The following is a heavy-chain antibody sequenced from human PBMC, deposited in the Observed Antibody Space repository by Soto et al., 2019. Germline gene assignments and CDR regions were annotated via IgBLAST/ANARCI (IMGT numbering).Heavy chain of an antibody. CDR3: AREGYYDFRSGYPLDY. Sequence: QVQLVQSGAEVKKPGASVTVSCTASGYTFTTFGISWVRQAPGQGLEWMGWISPYNGNTNYAQKLQGRVTMTTDTSTRTAYLELRSLRSADTAVYYCAREGYYDFRSGYPLDYWGQGTLVTVSS. CDR2: ISPYNGNT. V-gene: IGHV1-18*01. D-gene: IGHD3-3*01. J-gene: IGHJ4*02. CDR1: GYTFTTFG.